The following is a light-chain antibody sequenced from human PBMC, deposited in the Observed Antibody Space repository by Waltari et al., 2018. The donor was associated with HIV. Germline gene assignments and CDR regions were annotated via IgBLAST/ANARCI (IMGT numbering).Light chain of an antibody. CDR3: SSYAGRYTVI. Sequence: QSALNQPRSVSGSPGQSVTISCTGSSSDVGAYDHVPWYQQYPGKAPKVILYGVTKRPSGIPDRFSGSKSGSTASLTISGPQAEDEADYYCSSYAGRYTVIFGGGTKLTVL. V-gene: IGLV2-11*01. CDR1: SSDVGAYDH. CDR2: GVT. J-gene: IGLJ2*01.